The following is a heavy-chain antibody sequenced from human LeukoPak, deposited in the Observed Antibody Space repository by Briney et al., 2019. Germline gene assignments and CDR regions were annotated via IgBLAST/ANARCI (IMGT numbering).Heavy chain of an antibody. Sequence: GGSLRLSCAASGFTFSSYGMHWVRQAPGKGLEWVAVISYDGSNKYYADSVKGRFTISRDNSKNTLYLQMNSLRAEDTAVYYCAKDLGYDFWSGYLDYYYGMDVWGQGTTVTVSS. CDR2: ISYDGSNK. CDR3: AKDLGYDFWSGYLDYYYGMDV. CDR1: GFTFSSYG. J-gene: IGHJ6*02. D-gene: IGHD3-3*01. V-gene: IGHV3-30*18.